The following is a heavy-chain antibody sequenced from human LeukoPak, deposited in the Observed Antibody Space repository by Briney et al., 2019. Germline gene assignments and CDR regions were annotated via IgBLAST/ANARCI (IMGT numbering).Heavy chain of an antibody. CDR2: IKSKTDGGTT. Sequence: PGGSLRLSCAASGFTFSNAWMSWVRQAPGKGLEWVGRIKSKTDGGTTDCAAPVKGRFTISRDDSKNTLYLQMNGLKTEDTAVYYCTTSTTVTAYWYFDLWGRGTLVTVSS. CDR3: TTSTTVTAYWYFDL. D-gene: IGHD4-17*01. V-gene: IGHV3-15*01. J-gene: IGHJ2*01. CDR1: GFTFSNAW.